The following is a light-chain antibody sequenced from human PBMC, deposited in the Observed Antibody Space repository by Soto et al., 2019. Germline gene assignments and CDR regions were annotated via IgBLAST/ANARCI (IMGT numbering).Light chain of an antibody. CDR1: SSDAGDYNF. Sequence: QSVLTQPRSVSGSPGQSVTISCTGISSDAGDYNFVSWYQQHPDKAPKLMIYDVSKRPSGVPDRFSGSMSGNTASLTISGLQAEDEADYYCCSYAGSYTFQLMFGGGTKLTVL. CDR2: DVS. V-gene: IGLV2-11*01. CDR3: CSYAGSYTFQLM. J-gene: IGLJ3*02.